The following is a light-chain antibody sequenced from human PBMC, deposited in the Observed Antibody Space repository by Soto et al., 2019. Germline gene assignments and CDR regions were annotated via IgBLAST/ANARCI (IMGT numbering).Light chain of an antibody. V-gene: IGKV3-15*01. CDR3: QQYNIWPRT. CDR1: QSVTSN. J-gene: IGKJ1*01. Sequence: EIVMTQSPATLSVSPGERATLSCRASQSVTSNLAWYQQKPGQAPRLLFYGASTRATGIPARFSGSGSGTEFTLTISSLQSEDFALYYCQQYNIWPRTFGQGTKVDIK. CDR2: GAS.